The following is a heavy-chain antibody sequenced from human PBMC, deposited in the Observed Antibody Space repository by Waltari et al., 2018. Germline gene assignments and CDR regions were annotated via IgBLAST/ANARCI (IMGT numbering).Heavy chain of an antibody. V-gene: IGHV1-69*14. D-gene: IGHD3-3*01. CDR1: GGTVSSYA. CDR2: IIPIFGTA. CDR3: ARFETPNRVVKPIHAFDI. J-gene: IGHJ3*02. Sequence: QVQLVQSGAEVKKPGSSVKVSCKASGGTVSSYAISWVRQAPGQGLEWMGGIIPIFGTANYAQKFQGRVTITADKSTSTAYMELSSLRSEDTAVYYCARFETPNRVVKPIHAFDIWGQGTMVTVSS.